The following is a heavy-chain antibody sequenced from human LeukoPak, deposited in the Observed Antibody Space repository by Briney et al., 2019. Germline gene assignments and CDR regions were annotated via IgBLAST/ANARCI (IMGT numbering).Heavy chain of an antibody. CDR1: GASISTYY. CDR3: ARGRTTYYSDSVGYYRGAFDI. CDR2: IYYSGIT. V-gene: IGHV4-59*01. Sequence: SETLSLTCTVSGASISTYYWSWIRQPPGKGLEWIGYIYYSGITNYNPSLKSPVTISVDTSKNQFSLKLSSVTAADTAMYYCARGRTTYYSDSVGYYRGAFDIWWLGTMVTVSS. D-gene: IGHD3-22*01. J-gene: IGHJ3*02.